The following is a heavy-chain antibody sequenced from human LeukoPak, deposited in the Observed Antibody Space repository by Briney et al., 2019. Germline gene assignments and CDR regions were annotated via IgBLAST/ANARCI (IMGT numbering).Heavy chain of an antibody. Sequence: PGGSLRLSCAASGFTFSSYSMNSVRQAPRKGLEWVSYISSSSSTIYYAGSVKGRFTISRDNAKNSLYLQMNSLRAEDTAVYYCARGEDIVVVPAALAFDIWGQGTMVTVSS. D-gene: IGHD2-2*01. CDR1: GFTFSSYS. CDR2: ISSSSSTI. CDR3: ARGEDIVVVPAALAFDI. J-gene: IGHJ3*02. V-gene: IGHV3-48*01.